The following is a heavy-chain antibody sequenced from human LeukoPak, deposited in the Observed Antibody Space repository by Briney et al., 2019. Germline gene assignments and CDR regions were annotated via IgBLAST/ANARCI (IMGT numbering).Heavy chain of an antibody. CDR3: ARVSRQQLFLYFDY. CDR1: GGSISSGGYY. D-gene: IGHD6-13*01. Sequence: SETLSLTCTVSGGSISSGGYYWSWIRQHPGKGLEWIGYIYYSGSTYYNPSLKSRVTISVDTSKNQFSLKLSSVTAADTAVHYCARVSRQQLFLYFDYWGQGTLVTVSS. CDR2: IYYSGST. J-gene: IGHJ4*02. V-gene: IGHV4-31*03.